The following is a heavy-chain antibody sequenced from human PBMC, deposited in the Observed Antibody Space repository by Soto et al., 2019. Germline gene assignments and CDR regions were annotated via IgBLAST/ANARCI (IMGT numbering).Heavy chain of an antibody. CDR3: AREGCSGGSCYSHANNWFDP. J-gene: IGHJ5*02. D-gene: IGHD2-15*01. Sequence: SETLSLTCTVSGGSISSYYWSWIRQPPGKGLEWIGYIYYSGSTNYNPSLKSRVTISVDTSKNQFSLKLSSVTAADTAVYYCAREGCSGGSCYSHANNWFDPWGQGTLVTVSS. V-gene: IGHV4-59*01. CDR2: IYYSGST. CDR1: GGSISSYY.